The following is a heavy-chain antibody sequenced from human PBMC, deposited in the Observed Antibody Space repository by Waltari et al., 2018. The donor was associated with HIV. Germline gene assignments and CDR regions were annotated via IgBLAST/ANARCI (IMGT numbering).Heavy chain of an antibody. D-gene: IGHD6-19*01. CDR2: ISYDGSNK. V-gene: IGHV3-30*18. J-gene: IGHJ4*02. Sequence: QVQLVESGGGVVQPGRSLRLSCVASGFTFSSYGMPWVRQAPGKGLEWVAVISYDGSNKYYADSVKGRFTISRDNSKNTLYLQMNSLRAEDTAVYYCAKEWWALVVAGSYFDYWGQGTLVTVSS. CDR3: AKEWWALVVAGSYFDY. CDR1: GFTFSSYG.